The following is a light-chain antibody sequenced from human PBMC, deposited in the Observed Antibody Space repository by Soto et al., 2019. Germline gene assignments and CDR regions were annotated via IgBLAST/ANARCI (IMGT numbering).Light chain of an antibody. V-gene: IGKV3-11*01. Sequence: IVLPQSPATLSLSPGDRSTLSGRARQSVSNSLVWYQHKPGQAPRFLIYDASKRATGTPARFSGSGSGTDFTLTISSLEPEDFAVYYCQQRKSWPAITFGQGTRLEI. CDR1: QSVSNS. CDR2: DAS. CDR3: QQRKSWPAIT. J-gene: IGKJ5*01.